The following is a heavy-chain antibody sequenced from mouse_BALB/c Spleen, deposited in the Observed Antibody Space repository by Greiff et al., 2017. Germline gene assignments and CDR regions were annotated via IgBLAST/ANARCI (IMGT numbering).Heavy chain of an antibody. CDR3: AKHYYGSSYWYFDV. Sequence: EVKLVESGGGLVQPGGSLKLSCAASGFTFSSYTMSWVRQTPKKRLEWVAYISNGGGSTYYPDTVKGRFTISRDNAKNTLYLQMSSLKSEDTAMYYCAKHYYGSSYWYFDVWGAGTTVTVSS. CDR2: ISNGGGST. CDR1: GFTFSSYT. J-gene: IGHJ1*01. D-gene: IGHD1-1*01. V-gene: IGHV5-12-2*01.